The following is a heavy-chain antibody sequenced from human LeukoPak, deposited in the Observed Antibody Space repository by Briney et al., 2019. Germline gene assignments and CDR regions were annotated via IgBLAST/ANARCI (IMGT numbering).Heavy chain of an antibody. D-gene: IGHD1-7*01. CDR3: ASSIYNWNYRTYAFDI. J-gene: IGHJ3*02. V-gene: IGHV4-61*02. CDR1: GGSISSGSYY. Sequence: SETLSLTCTVSGGSISSGSYYWSWIRQPAGKGLEWIGRIYTSGSTNYNPSLKSRVTISVDTSKNQFSLKLSSVTAADTAVYYCASSIYNWNYRTYAFDIWGQGTMATVSS. CDR2: IYTSGST.